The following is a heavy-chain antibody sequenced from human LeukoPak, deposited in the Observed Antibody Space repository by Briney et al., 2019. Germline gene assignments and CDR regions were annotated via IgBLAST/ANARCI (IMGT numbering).Heavy chain of an antibody. CDR1: GFTFSNYA. V-gene: IGHV3-23*01. CDR2: ISGSGGST. CDR3: ANVVRNDY. Sequence: GGSLRLSCAASGFTFSNYAMSWVRQAPGKGLEWVSSISGSGGSTYYADSVKGRFTIYRDNPKNTLYLQMNSLRAEDTAVYYCANVVRNDYWGQGTLVTVSS. D-gene: IGHD4-23*01. J-gene: IGHJ4*02.